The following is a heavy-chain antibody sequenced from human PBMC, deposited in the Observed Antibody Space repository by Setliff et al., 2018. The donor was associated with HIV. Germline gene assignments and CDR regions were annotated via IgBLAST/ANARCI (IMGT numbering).Heavy chain of an antibody. CDR1: GYTFTSYG. J-gene: IGHJ6*02. CDR3: ARDVLLWFGELLTNNYYYYGMDV. V-gene: IGHV1-18*01. CDR2: ISAYNGNT. Sequence: GASVKVSCKASGYTFTSYGISWVRQAPGQGLEWMGWISAYNGNTNYAQKLQGRVTMTTDTSTSTAYMELRSLRSDDTAVYYCARDVLLWFGELLTNNYYYYGMDVWGQGTTVTVS. D-gene: IGHD3-10*01.